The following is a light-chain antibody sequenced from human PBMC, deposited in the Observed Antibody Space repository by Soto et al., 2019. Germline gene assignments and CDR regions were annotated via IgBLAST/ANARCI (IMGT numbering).Light chain of an antibody. V-gene: IGKV3-15*01. CDR3: QQYNKWPLT. CDR2: GAS. J-gene: IGKJ4*01. CDR1: QSVSSN. Sequence: EIVMTQSPATLSVFPGERATLSCRASQSVSSNLAWYQQKPGQAPRLLIYGASTRATGIPARFSGSGSGTDFNLTISSLQSEDFAVYSCQQYNKWPLTFGGGTRVEIK.